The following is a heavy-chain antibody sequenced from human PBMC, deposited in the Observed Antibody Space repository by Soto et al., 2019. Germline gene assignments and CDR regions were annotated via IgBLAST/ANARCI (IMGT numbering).Heavy chain of an antibody. CDR1: GFSVTTNY. D-gene: IGHD1-26*01. J-gene: IGHJ6*02. Sequence: EVQLVETGGGLIQPGGSLRLSCLASGFSVTTNYIIWVRQPPGKGLEWVSTTFTGGSTHYADSVKGRFSISRDNSKNTVYLQMNNLRVEDPAVYYCAKKRPSSIRGWAFGMGVWGQGTTVSVSS. CDR3: AKKRPSSIRGWAFGMGV. CDR2: TFTGGST. V-gene: IGHV3-53*02.